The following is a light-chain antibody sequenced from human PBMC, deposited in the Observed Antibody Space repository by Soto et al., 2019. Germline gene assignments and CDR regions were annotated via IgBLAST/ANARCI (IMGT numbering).Light chain of an antibody. Sequence: QSVLTQPPSVSGAPGQRVTISCTGSSSNIGAGYDVHWYQQLPGTAPKVLIHGNSNRPSGVPDRFSGSKSGTSASLAITGLQAEDEADYYGQSYDSSLSGHVVFGGGTKLTVL. CDR2: GNS. V-gene: IGLV1-40*01. CDR3: QSYDSSLSGHVV. CDR1: SSNIGAGYD. J-gene: IGLJ2*01.